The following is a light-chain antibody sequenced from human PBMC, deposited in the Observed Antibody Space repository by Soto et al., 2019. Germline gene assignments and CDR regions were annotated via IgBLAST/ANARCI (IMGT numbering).Light chain of an antibody. J-gene: IGLJ2*01. CDR1: TLGDKY. V-gene: IGLV3-1*01. CDR3: QAWGIGTVL. CDR2: EDI. Sequence: SYELTQPPSVSVSPGQTATITCSGDTLGDKYASWYQQKPGQAPMLVIYEDIRRPSGIPERFSGSNSGNKATLTISGTQPMDEADYFCQAWGIGTVLFGGGTKLTV.